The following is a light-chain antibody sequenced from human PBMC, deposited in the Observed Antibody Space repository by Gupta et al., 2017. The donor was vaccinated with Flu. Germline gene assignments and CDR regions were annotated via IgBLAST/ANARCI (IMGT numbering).Light chain of an antibody. Sequence: SYELTQPPSVSVSPGQTARLTCSGDALSKQYTYWYQKKPGQAPMLVIYRDNERPSGIPERFSGSSSGTTVTLTISGVQAEDEADYYCQSSDSRGTYRVFGGGTKLTVL. CDR2: RDN. V-gene: IGLV3-25*02. CDR1: ALSKQY. J-gene: IGLJ2*01. CDR3: QSSDSRGTYRV.